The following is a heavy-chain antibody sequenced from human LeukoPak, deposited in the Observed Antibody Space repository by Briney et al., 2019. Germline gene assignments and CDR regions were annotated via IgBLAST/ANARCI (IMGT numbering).Heavy chain of an antibody. CDR2: IKGDGSEK. D-gene: IGHD1-26*01. J-gene: IGHJ4*02. CDR3: AKVTSGSYSFDYFDY. V-gene: IGHV3-7*03. CDR1: GFTFSSYW. Sequence: GGSLRLSCEASGFTFSSYWMSWVRQAPGKGLEWVANIKGDGSEKYCVGSVKGRFTTSRDNDKNSLYLQMNSLRAEDTALYYCAKVTSGSYSFDYFDYWGQGTLVTVSS.